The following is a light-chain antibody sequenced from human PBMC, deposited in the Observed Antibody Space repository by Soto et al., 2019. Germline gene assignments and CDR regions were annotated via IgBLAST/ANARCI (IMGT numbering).Light chain of an antibody. CDR3: QHYNSYSEA. CDR2: KAS. Sequence: DIQMTQSPSTLSGSVGDRVTITCRASHTISSWLAWYQQKPGKAPKLLIYKASTLKSGVPSRFSGSGSGTEFTLTISTLQPDDFATYYCQHYNSYSEAFGQGTKGDI. V-gene: IGKV1-5*03. J-gene: IGKJ1*01. CDR1: HTISSW.